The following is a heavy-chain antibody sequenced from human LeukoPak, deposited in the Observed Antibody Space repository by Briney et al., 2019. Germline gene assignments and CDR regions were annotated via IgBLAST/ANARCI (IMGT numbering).Heavy chain of an antibody. V-gene: IGHV3-64*01. CDR1: GFTFSTYD. J-gene: IGHJ4*02. CDR3: AKDEIGAVAGLLDY. CDR2: ISSDGGST. D-gene: IGHD6-19*01. Sequence: PGGSLRLSCAASGFTFSTYDMHWVRQAPGKGLEYVSSISSDGGSTYYAKSVKGRFTISRDNSKNTQYLQMGSLRAEDMAVYYCAKDEIGAVAGLLDYWGQGILVTVSS.